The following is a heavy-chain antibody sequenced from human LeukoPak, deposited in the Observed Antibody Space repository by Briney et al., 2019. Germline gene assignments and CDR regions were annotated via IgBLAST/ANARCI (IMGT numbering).Heavy chain of an antibody. CDR1: GYNFPRYG. CDR3: TSGGWVRDSHDFDY. D-gene: IGHD6-19*01. V-gene: IGHV1-18*01. Sequence: ASVRVSCKSSGYNFPRYGVSWVRLAPGQGLEWMGSIITYNGSTNCPRKFQGRVTMTADTSTSTVYMELRSLRSDDTAVYYCTSGGWVRDSHDFDYWGQGTLVTVSS. J-gene: IGHJ4*02. CDR2: IITYNGST.